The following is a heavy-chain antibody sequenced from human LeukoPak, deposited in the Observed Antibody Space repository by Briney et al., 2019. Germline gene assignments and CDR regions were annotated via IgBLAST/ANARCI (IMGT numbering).Heavy chain of an antibody. CDR2: IYHSGST. Sequence: SETLSLTCTVSGYSISSGYYWGWIRQPPGKGLEWIGSIYHSGSTYYNPSLKSRVTIPVDTSKNQFSLKLSSVTAADTAVYYCAREGGGANVDILTGYDYWGQGTLVTVSS. J-gene: IGHJ4*02. CDR1: GYSISSGYY. V-gene: IGHV4-38-2*02. CDR3: AREGGGANVDILTGYDY. D-gene: IGHD3-9*01.